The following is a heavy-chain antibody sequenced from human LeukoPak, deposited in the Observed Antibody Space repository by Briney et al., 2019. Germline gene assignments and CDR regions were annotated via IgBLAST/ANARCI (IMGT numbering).Heavy chain of an antibody. V-gene: IGHV4-39*07. J-gene: IGHJ4*02. CDR1: GGSISSSSYY. D-gene: IGHD5-18*01. CDR3: ARGPPKQKRIQLWFGHFDY. Sequence: SETLSLTCTVSGGSISSSSYYWGWIRQPPGKGLEWIGIIYYSGSTYYNPSLKSRVTLSVDTSKNQFSLKLSSVTAADTAVYYCARGPPKQKRIQLWFGHFDYWGQGTLVTVSS. CDR2: IYYSGST.